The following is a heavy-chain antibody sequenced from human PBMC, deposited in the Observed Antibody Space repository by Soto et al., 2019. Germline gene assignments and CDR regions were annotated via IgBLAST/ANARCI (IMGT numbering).Heavy chain of an antibody. CDR3: TTGGTYTWRLDP. CDR1: GFAFSATP. Sequence: EVQLVQSGGGMVQSGGSLELSCAASGFAFSATPVHWVRQASGKGLEWVGRIRSKDKNYATAFAASVKGRFTVSRDDSKNLAFLHMNSLQNDDTAVHYCTTGGTYTWRLDPWGQGALVTVSS. CDR2: IRSKDKNYAT. D-gene: IGHD3-16*01. V-gene: IGHV3-73*01. J-gene: IGHJ5*02.